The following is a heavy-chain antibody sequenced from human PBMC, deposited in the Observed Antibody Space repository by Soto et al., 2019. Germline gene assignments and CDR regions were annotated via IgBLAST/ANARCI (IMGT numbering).Heavy chain of an antibody. CDR3: ARDDYGGNEGYNYYGMDV. D-gene: IGHD4-17*01. J-gene: IGHJ6*02. V-gene: IGHV1-69*01. Sequence: QVQLVQSGAEVKKPGSSVKVSCKASGGTFRSYAISWVRQAPGQGLEWMGGIIPIFGTANYEQKFQGRVTITADESTSTAYMELSSLRSEDTAVYYCARDDYGGNEGYNYYGMDVWGQGTTVTVSS. CDR2: IIPIFGTA. CDR1: GGTFRSYA.